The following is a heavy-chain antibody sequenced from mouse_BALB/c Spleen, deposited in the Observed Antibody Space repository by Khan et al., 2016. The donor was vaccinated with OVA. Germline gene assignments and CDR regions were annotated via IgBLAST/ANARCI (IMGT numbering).Heavy chain of an antibody. Sequence: QMQLEESGPGLVQPSQSLSITCTVSGFSLNNYSVHWVRQSPGKGLEWLGVIWSAGSTDYNAAFISRMTISKDNSRNQIFFRMNSLQPNDTAIYYCARRGYDYGRGALFAYWGQGTLVTVSA. CDR3: ARRGYDYGRGALFAY. V-gene: IGHV2-2*02. J-gene: IGHJ3*01. D-gene: IGHD2-4*01. CDR2: IWSAGST. CDR1: GFSLNNYS.